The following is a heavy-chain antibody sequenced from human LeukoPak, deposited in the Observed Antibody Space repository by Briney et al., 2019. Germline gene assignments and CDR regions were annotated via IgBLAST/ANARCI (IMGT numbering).Heavy chain of an antibody. Sequence: PSETLSLTCTVSGGSISSGGYSWSWIRQPPGKGLEWIGYIYHSGSTYYNPSLKSRVTISVDTSKNQFSLKLSSVTAADTAVYYCARHSSSGYYYPGYYYYGMDVWGQGTTVTVSS. J-gene: IGHJ6*02. CDR3: ARHSSSGYYYPGYYYYGMDV. CDR2: IYHSGST. V-gene: IGHV4-30-2*01. D-gene: IGHD3-22*01. CDR1: GGSISSGGYS.